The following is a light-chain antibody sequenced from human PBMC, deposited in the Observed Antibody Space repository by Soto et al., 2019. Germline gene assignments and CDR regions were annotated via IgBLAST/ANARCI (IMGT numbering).Light chain of an antibody. Sequence: QLVLTQPPSASGSPGQSVTISCTGTSSDVGRYKYVSWYQQYPGKAPKVMIYEVNKRPSGVPDRFSGSKSGNTASLTVSGLQTEDEAHYYCSSFAGSSKLVFGGGTQLTVL. V-gene: IGLV2-8*01. J-gene: IGLJ3*02. CDR2: EVN. CDR1: SSDVGRYKY. CDR3: SSFAGSSKLV.